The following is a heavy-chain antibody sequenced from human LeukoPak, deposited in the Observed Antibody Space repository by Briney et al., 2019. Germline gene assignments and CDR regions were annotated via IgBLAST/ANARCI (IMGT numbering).Heavy chain of an antibody. CDR1: GGSISSGSYY. D-gene: IGHD4-17*01. V-gene: IGHV4-31*03. J-gene: IGHJ4*02. Sequence: SQTLSLTCTVSGGSISSGSYYWSWIRQHPGKGLEWIGYIYYSGSTYYNLSLKSRVTISVDTSKNQFSLKLSSVTAADTAVYYCAREGDKYGDYPFDYWGQGTLVTVSS. CDR3: AREGDKYGDYPFDY. CDR2: IYYSGST.